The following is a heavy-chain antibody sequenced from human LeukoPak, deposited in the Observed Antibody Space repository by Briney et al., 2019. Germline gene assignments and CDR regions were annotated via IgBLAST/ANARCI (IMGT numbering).Heavy chain of an antibody. CDR1: GFTVSTNY. CDR3: ARDRIGWELLPGAFDI. Sequence: PGGSLRLSCAASGFTVSTNYMSWVRQAPGKGLEWVSVIYSGGATFYADSVKGRFTISRDNSKSTVYLQMNSLRAEDTAVYYCARDRIGWELLPGAFDIWGQGTMVTVSS. D-gene: IGHD1-26*01. V-gene: IGHV3-66*01. J-gene: IGHJ3*02. CDR2: IYSGGAT.